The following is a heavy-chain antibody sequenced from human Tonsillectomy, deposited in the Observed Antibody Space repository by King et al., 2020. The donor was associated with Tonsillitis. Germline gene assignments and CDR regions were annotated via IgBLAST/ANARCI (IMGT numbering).Heavy chain of an antibody. CDR3: ARGESLAARRGRNFFDY. V-gene: IGHV1-2*02. CDR1: GYAFTDNY. D-gene: IGHD6-6*01. CDR2: IIPNSGST. J-gene: IGHJ4*02. Sequence: QLVQSGAEVKKPGASVKVSCQASGYAFTDNYIHWVRQAPGQGLEWMGWIIPNSGSTNFGQRFQGRVTMARDKSINTAYMELNGLRSDDTAVYFCARGESLAARRGRNFFDYFGQGTLVTVSS.